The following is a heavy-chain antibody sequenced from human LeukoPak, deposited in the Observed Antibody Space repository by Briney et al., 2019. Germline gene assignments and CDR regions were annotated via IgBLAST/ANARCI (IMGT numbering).Heavy chain of an antibody. CDR3: ATLTYCSSTSCRENPFDY. CDR2: ISSSSSYI. D-gene: IGHD2-2*01. V-gene: IGHV3-21*01. CDR1: GFTFSSYS. Sequence: PGGSLRLSCAASGFTFSSYSMNWVRQAPGKGLEWVSSISSSSSYIYYADSVKGRFTISRDNAKNSLYLQMNSLRAEDTAVYYCATLTYCSSTSCRENPFDYWGQGTLVTVSS. J-gene: IGHJ4*02.